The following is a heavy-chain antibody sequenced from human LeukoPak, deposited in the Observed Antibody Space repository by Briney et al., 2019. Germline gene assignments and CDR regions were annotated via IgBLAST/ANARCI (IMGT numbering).Heavy chain of an antibody. D-gene: IGHD5-12*01. V-gene: IGHV3-66*01. Sequence: GGSLRLSCAASGFTVSSNYMSWVRQAPGKGLEWVSVIYSGGSTYYADSVKGRFTISRDNSKNTLYLQMNSLRAEDTAVYYCARDWGYSGGRYYYYGMDVWGQGTTVTVSS. CDR2: IYSGGST. J-gene: IGHJ6*02. CDR1: GFTVSSNY. CDR3: ARDWGYSGGRYYYYGMDV.